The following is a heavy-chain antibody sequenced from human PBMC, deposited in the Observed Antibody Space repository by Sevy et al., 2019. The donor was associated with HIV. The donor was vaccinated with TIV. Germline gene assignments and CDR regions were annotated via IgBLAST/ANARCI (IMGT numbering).Heavy chain of an antibody. J-gene: IGHJ4*02. Sequence: ASVKVSCKTSGYTFTNYAVNWVRQAPGQGLEWMGWININTGDPPTYAQDFTGRFVFSFDTSVSTAYLQINSLKAEDTAVYYCARAHARPAHLIWFDYWGQGSLVTVSS. CDR1: GYTFTNYA. V-gene: IGHV7-4-1*02. CDR3: ARAHARPAHLIWFDY. CDR2: ININTGDPP.